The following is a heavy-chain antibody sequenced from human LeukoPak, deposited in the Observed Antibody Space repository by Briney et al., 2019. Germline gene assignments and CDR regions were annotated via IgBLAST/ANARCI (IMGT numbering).Heavy chain of an antibody. CDR3: ARRRQVSAYSPYAFDM. V-gene: IGHV4-59*08. D-gene: IGHD2-21*01. Sequence: SETLSLTCTVSGDSMTYSYWSWIRQPPGKGLEWLGNVYLSMSVKSNPSLKSRVTISLDTSKKQLSLRLSSVTAADTAVYYCARRRQVSAYSPYAFDMWGQGTMVTVFS. CDR2: VYLSMSV. J-gene: IGHJ3*02. CDR1: GDSMTYSY.